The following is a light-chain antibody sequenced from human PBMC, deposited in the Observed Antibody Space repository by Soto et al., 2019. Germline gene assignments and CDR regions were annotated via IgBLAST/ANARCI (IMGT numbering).Light chain of an antibody. CDR3: QERSNWPRALT. J-gene: IGKJ4*01. V-gene: IGKV3-11*01. CDR2: DAS. CDR1: QCVSSY. Sequence: EIVLTQSPATLSLSPGERATLSCRASQCVSSYLAWYQQKSGQAPRLLIYDASNRATGIPARFSGSGSGTDFTLTISSLEPEDFAVYYCQERSNWPRALTFGGGTKVEIK.